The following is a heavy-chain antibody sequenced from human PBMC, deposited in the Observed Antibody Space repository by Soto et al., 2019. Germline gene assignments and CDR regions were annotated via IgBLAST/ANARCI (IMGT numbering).Heavy chain of an antibody. CDR3: CFPNWFDP. D-gene: IGHD2-15*01. J-gene: IGHJ5*02. Sequence: GGSLRLSCAASGLTISDSYMSWIRQAPGKGLEWLSYISRSGSTIFYADSVEGRFTISRDSAKNSLYLQMNSLRALEYCSGGSCFPNWFDPWGQGTLVTVSS. V-gene: IGHV3-11*01. CDR2: ISRSGSTI. CDR1: GLTISDSY.